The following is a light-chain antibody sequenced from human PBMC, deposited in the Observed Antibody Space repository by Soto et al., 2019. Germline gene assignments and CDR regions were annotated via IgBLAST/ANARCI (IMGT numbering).Light chain of an antibody. CDR1: ESINRN. J-gene: IGKJ4*01. V-gene: IGKV3-15*01. CDR3: QQYNTWPLT. Sequence: ETVMTQSPATLSVSPGEGATLSCRATESINRNLAWYQQKPGQAPRLLIHGASYRATGIPDRFSGRGSGTEFTLAISRLQSEDFAVYYCQQYNTWPLTFGGGTKV. CDR2: GAS.